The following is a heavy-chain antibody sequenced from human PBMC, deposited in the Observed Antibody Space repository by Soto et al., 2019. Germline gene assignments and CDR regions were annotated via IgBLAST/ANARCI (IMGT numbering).Heavy chain of an antibody. Sequence: PGGSLRLSCAASGFTCSSYARHWVRQAPGKGLEWVAVISYDGSNKYYADSVKGRFTISRDNSKNTLYLQMNSLRAEDTAVYYCARVAYYYDSSGYFYWGQGTLVTVSS. CDR2: ISYDGSNK. CDR1: GFTCSSYA. CDR3: ARVAYYYDSSGYFY. V-gene: IGHV3-30-3*01. J-gene: IGHJ4*02. D-gene: IGHD3-22*01.